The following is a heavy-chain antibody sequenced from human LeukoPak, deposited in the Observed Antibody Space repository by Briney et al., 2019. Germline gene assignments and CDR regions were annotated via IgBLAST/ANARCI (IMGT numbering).Heavy chain of an antibody. CDR2: IYHSGST. Sequence: SETLSLTCTVSGGSISSYYWSWIRQPPGKGLEWIGSIYHSGSTYYNPSLKSRVTISVDTSKNQFSLKLSSVTAADTAVYYCARDDYGYNWFDPWGQGTLVTVSS. V-gene: IGHV4-59*12. D-gene: IGHD4-17*01. CDR1: GGSISSYY. CDR3: ARDDYGYNWFDP. J-gene: IGHJ5*02.